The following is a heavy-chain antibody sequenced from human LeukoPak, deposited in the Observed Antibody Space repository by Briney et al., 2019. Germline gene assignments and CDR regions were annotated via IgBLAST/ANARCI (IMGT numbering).Heavy chain of an antibody. D-gene: IGHD6-13*01. Sequence: GASLQISCKGSGCSFTSYWIGWVRQLPGKGLEWMGTIYPGDSDTRYSPSFQGQVTISADKSISTAYLQWSSLKASDTAMYYCARHETAAAGTIWGQGTLVTVSS. CDR2: IYPGDSDT. J-gene: IGHJ4*02. V-gene: IGHV5-51*01. CDR3: ARHETAAAGTI. CDR1: GCSFTSYW.